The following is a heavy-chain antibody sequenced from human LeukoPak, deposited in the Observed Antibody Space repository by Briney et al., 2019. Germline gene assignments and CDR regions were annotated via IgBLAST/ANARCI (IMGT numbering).Heavy chain of an antibody. CDR2: INHSGST. CDR3: ARGVNYYFDY. J-gene: IGHJ4*02. D-gene: IGHD1-20*01. V-gene: IGHV4-34*01. CDR1: GGSFSGYY. Sequence: SETLSLTCAVYGGSFSGYYWSWIRQPPGKGLEWIGEINHSGSTNYNPSLKSRVTISVDTSKNQFSLKLSSVTAADTAVYYCARGVNYYFDYWGQGTLVTVSS.